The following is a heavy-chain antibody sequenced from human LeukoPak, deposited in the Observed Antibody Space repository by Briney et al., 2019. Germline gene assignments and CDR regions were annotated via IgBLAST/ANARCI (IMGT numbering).Heavy chain of an antibody. Sequence: SVKVSCKASGGTFSSYAISWVRQAPGQGLEWMGGIIPIFGTANYAQKFQGRVTITADEPTSTAYMELSSLRSEDTAVYYCAREIGGGYCSSTSCSRWFDPWGQGTLVTVSS. CDR2: IIPIFGTA. V-gene: IGHV1-69*01. CDR3: AREIGGGYCSSTSCSRWFDP. D-gene: IGHD2-2*01. CDR1: GGTFSSYA. J-gene: IGHJ5*02.